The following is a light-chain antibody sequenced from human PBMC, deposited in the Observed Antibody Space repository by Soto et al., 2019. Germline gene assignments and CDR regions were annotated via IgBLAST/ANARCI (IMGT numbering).Light chain of an antibody. CDR2: GAS. CDR3: QQYNSWLT. Sequence: IVMSQSPATLSVSPGERATLSCMASQNVSSNLAWYHQKPGQAPRVLIYGASTRATGVPARFSGSGSGTEFALTISSQQSEDFAVYYCQQYNSWLTFGGGTKVEIK. CDR1: QNVSSN. V-gene: IGKV3-15*01. J-gene: IGKJ4*01.